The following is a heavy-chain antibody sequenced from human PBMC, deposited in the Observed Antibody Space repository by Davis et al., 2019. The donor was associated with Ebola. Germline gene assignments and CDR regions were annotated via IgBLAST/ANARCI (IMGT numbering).Heavy chain of an antibody. D-gene: IGHD6-13*01. V-gene: IGHV5-51*01. Sequence: GESLKISCKTSGYSFTSHWIVWVRQMPGKGLEWMGIIYPDDSDSRYSPSFQGQVTISADKSISTAYLQWSSLKASDTAMYYCARYKAAAGVGDDYWGQGTLVTVSS. J-gene: IGHJ4*02. CDR2: IYPDDSDS. CDR3: ARYKAAAGVGDDY. CDR1: GYSFTSHW.